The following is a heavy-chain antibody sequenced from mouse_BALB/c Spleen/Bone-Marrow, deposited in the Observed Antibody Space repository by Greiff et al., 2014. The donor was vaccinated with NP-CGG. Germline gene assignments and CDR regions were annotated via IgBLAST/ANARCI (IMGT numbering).Heavy chain of an antibody. J-gene: IGHJ2*01. V-gene: IGHV5-17*02. CDR3: ARLRRYYGYFDY. Sequence: EVQGVESGGGLVQPGGSRKLSCAASGFTFSSFGMHWVRQAPEKGLEWVAYISSGSSTIYYADTVKGRFTISRDNPKNTLFLQMTSLRSEDTAVYYCARLRRYYGYFDYWGQGTTLTVSS. CDR2: ISSGSSTI. CDR1: GFTFSSFG. D-gene: IGHD1-1*01.